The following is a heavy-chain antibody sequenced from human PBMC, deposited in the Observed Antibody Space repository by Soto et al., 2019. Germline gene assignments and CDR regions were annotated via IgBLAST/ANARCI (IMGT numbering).Heavy chain of an antibody. CDR1: GYTFTGYY. V-gene: IGHV1-2*02. Sequence: ASVKVSCKASGYTFTGYYMHWVRQAPGQGLEWMGWINPNSGGTNYAQKFRGRVTMTRDTSISTAYMELSRLRSDDTAVYYCAREWYSSSSGPYYYYGMDVWGQGTTVTVSS. CDR2: INPNSGGT. J-gene: IGHJ6*02. CDR3: AREWYSSSSGPYYYYGMDV. D-gene: IGHD6-6*01.